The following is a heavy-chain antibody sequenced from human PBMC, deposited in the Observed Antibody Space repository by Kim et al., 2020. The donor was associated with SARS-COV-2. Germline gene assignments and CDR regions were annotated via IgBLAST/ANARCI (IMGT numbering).Heavy chain of an antibody. CDR3: ARGCPDCGDPADS. J-gene: IGHJ4*02. Sequence: GGSLRLSCAGTGFSFGNYWMTWVRQAPGKGLEWVANIKEDGTESFYVDSVKGRFTISRDNAESSVYLQMKYLGVDDTAFYYCARGCPDCGDPADSWGQGTRVTVSS. V-gene: IGHV3-7*01. CDR1: GFSFGNYW. CDR2: IKEDGTES. D-gene: IGHD4-17*01.